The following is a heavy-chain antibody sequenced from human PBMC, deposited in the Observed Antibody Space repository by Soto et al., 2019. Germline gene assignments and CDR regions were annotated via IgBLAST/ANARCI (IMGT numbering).Heavy chain of an antibody. CDR3: ASGGLAGAGPYYFDY. Sequence: EVQLVESGGGVVQPGGSLRLSCAASGFTFSSYSMNWVRQAPGKGLEWVSYISSSSSTIYYADSVKGRFTISRDNAKNALDLQVNSLRAEDTAVYYCASGGLAGAGPYYFDYWGQGTLVTVSS. V-gene: IGHV3-48*01. CDR2: ISSSSSTI. CDR1: GFTFSSYS. D-gene: IGHD6-13*01. J-gene: IGHJ4*02.